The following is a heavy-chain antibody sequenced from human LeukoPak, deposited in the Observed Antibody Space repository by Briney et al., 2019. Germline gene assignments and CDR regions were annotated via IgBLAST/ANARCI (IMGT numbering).Heavy chain of an antibody. CDR3: ARGDSSGFPTG. CDR2: INHSGST. CDR1: GGSFSGYY. Sequence: SSETLSLTCAVYGGSFSGYYWSWIRQPPGKGLEWIGEINHSGSTNYNPSLKSRVTISVDTSKNQFSPKLSSVTAADTAVYYCARGDSSGFPTGWGQGTLVTVSS. V-gene: IGHV4-34*01. J-gene: IGHJ4*02. D-gene: IGHD3-22*01.